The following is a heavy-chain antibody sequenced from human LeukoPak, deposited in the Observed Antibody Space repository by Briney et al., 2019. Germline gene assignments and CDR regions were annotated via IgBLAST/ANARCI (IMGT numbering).Heavy chain of an antibody. CDR2: ISYDGSNK. Sequence: GGSLRLSCAASGFTFSSYAMHWVRQAPGKGLEWVAVISYDGSNKYYADSVKGRFTISRDNSKNTLYQQMNSLRAEDMALYYCAKDMSGGGAFDIWGQGTMVTVSS. V-gene: IGHV3-30-3*01. J-gene: IGHJ3*02. CDR3: AKDMSGGGAFDI. D-gene: IGHD3-16*01. CDR1: GFTFSSYA.